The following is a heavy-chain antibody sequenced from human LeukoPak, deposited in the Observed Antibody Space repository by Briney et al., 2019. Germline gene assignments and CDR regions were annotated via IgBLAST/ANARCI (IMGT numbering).Heavy chain of an antibody. CDR2: INPSGGST. CDR3: ARPSTYYDFWSGYPLDY. CDR1: GYTFTSYY. D-gene: IGHD3-3*01. Sequence: ASVKVSCKASGYTFTSYYMHWVRQAPGQGLEWMGIINPSGGSTSYAQKFQGRVTMTRDTSTRTVYMDLSSLRSEDTAVYYCARPSTYYDFWSGYPLDYWGQGTLVTVSS. V-gene: IGHV1-46*01. J-gene: IGHJ4*02.